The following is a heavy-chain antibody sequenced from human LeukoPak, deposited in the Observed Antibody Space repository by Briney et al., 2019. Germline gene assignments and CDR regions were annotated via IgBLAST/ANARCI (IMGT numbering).Heavy chain of an antibody. D-gene: IGHD4-17*01. CDR3: ARRAGEYSHPYGY. J-gene: IGHJ4*02. V-gene: IGHV3-53*01. CDR2: IYSGGNT. CDR1: GFPVSINS. Sequence: PGGPLRLSCTVSGFPVSINSMSWVRQAPGKGLEWVSFIYSGGNTHYSDSVKGRFTISRDSSKNTLYLQMNSLRAEDTAVYYCARRAGEYSHPYGYWGQGTLVTVSS.